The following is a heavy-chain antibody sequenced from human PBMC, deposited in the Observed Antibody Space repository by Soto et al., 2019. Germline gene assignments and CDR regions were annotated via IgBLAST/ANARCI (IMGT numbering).Heavy chain of an antibody. D-gene: IGHD6-19*01. CDR1: GYSFTRYW. CDR2: IYPGDSDT. J-gene: IGHJ4*02. Sequence: PGESLKISCKVSGYSFTRYWIGCVRQMPGKGLEWMGIIYPGDSDTRYSPSFQGQVTISADKSISTAYLQWSSLKASDTAMYYCATSLDIAVAGYFDYWGQGTLVTVSS. CDR3: ATSLDIAVAGYFDY. V-gene: IGHV5-51*01.